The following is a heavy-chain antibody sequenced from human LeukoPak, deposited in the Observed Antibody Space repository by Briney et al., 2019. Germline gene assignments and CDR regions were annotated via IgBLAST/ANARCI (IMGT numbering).Heavy chain of an antibody. CDR3: ARVKSNWNYETYYYYMDV. V-gene: IGHV3-7*01. J-gene: IGHJ6*03. D-gene: IGHD1-7*01. Sequence: PGGSLRLSCAASGFTFSSYWMSWVRQAPGKGLEWVDNIKQDGSEKYYVDSVKGRFTISRDDAKNSLYLQMNSLRAEDTAVYYCARVKSNWNYETYYYYMDVWGKGTTVSVSS. CDR2: IKQDGSEK. CDR1: GFTFSSYW.